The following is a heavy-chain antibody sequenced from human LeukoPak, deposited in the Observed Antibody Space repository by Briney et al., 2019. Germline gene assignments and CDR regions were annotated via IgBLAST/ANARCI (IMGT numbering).Heavy chain of an antibody. V-gene: IGHV3-74*01. J-gene: IGHJ4*01. D-gene: IGHD1-1*01. Sequence: GGSLRLSCAASGFTISGFWMHWVRQVPGEGLVWVARMNSAGTTINYADSVKGRFTISRDNVRNTLHLQMNNLSLEDTAVYFCIREVQVRASASLGLWGRGTLVSVS. CDR3: IREVQVRASASLGL. CDR1: GFTISGFW. CDR2: MNSAGTTI.